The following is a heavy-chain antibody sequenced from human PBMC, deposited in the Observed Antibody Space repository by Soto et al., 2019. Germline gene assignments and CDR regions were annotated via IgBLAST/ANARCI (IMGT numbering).Heavy chain of an antibody. Sequence: EVQLLESGGGLVQPGGSLRLSCAASGFTFSSYAMSWVRQAPGKGLEWVSAISGSGGSTYYADSVKGRFTISRDNSKNTLYLQINSLRAEDTAVYYCAEDPNYSPTVFDYWGQGTLVTVSS. CDR3: AEDPNYSPTVFDY. J-gene: IGHJ4*02. CDR2: ISGSGGST. D-gene: IGHD2-15*01. V-gene: IGHV3-23*01. CDR1: GFTFSSYA.